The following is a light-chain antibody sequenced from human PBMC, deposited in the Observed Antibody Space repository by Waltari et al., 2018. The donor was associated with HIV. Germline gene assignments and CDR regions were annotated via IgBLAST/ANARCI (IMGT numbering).Light chain of an antibody. CDR3: GTWDDSLSAL. Sequence: QSVLTQPPSVSAAPGQKVTISCSNLGNKYVSWYQQFPGTAPKLLIYDIDQRPSGTPDRFSGSWSGSSATLVITGLQTGDEADYYCGTWDDSLSALFGGGTKLTVL. J-gene: IGLJ3*02. CDR1: NLGNKY. CDR2: DID. V-gene: IGLV1-51*01.